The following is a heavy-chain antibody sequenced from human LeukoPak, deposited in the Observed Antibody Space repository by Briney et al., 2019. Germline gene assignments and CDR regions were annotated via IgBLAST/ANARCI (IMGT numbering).Heavy chain of an antibody. Sequence: ASVKVSCKASGYTFTSYGISWVRQAPGQGLEWMGWISAYNGNTNYAQKFQGRVTITADESTSTAYMELSSLRSEDTAVYYCARDSGRDYYDSSGYKYFDYWGQGTLVTVSS. CDR1: GYTFTSYG. V-gene: IGHV1-18*01. D-gene: IGHD3-22*01. J-gene: IGHJ4*02. CDR2: ISAYNGNT. CDR3: ARDSGRDYYDSSGYKYFDY.